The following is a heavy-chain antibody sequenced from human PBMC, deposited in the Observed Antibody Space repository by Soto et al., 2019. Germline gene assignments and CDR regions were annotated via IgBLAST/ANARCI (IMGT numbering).Heavy chain of an antibody. CDR2: IYYSGST. CDR1: GGSISSYY. J-gene: IGHJ3*02. D-gene: IGHD3-9*01. CDR3: ARGNYDILTALSPDAFDI. Sequence: SETLSLTCTVSGGSISSYYWSWIRQPPGKGLEWIGYIYYSGSTNYNPSLKSRVTISVDTSKNQFSLKLSSVTAADTAVYYCARGNYDILTALSPDAFDIWGQGTMVTVSS. V-gene: IGHV4-59*01.